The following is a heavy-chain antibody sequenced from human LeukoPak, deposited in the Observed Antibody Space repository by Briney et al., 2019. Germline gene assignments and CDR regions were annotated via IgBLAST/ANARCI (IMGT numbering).Heavy chain of an antibody. V-gene: IGHV3-23*01. Sequence: EGSLRLSCAASGFTFSSYAMSWVRQAPGKGLEWVSAISGSGGSTYYADSVKGRFTISRDNSKNTLYLQMNSLRAEDTAVYYCAKTPTIWFGELKDFDYWGQGTLVTVSS. CDR2: ISGSGGST. CDR3: AKTPTIWFGELKDFDY. J-gene: IGHJ4*02. CDR1: GFTFSSYA. D-gene: IGHD3-10*01.